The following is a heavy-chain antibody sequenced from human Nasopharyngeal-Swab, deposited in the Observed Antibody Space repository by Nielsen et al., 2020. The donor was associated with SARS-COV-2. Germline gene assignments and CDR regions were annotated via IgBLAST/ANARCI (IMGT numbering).Heavy chain of an antibody. CDR1: GFTFRDYY. Sequence: GESLKISCAASGFTFRDYYMTWIRQAPGKGLEWVSYINTGGSKIYYADSVKGRFTISRDNTKNSLYLQMNSLRAEDTAVYHCARDRYSSEWGQGSLVTVSS. V-gene: IGHV3-11*04. J-gene: IGHJ4*02. CDR3: ARDRYSSE. D-gene: IGHD6-19*01. CDR2: INTGGSKI.